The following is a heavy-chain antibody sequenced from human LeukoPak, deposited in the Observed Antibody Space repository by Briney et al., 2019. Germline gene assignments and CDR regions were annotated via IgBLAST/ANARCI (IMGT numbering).Heavy chain of an antibody. Sequence: SETLSLTCSAFGGSITIYRWSWIRQSPGKGLEGMGIFSHTGSTHYNPSLKSRVTISIDTSKTQFSLNLSSVTAADTAVYYCARSGDSGNYLIWFDCWGQGTLVTVSS. CDR3: ARSGDSGNYLIWFDC. V-gene: IGHV4-59*01. CDR2: FSHTGST. J-gene: IGHJ4*02. D-gene: IGHD3-10*01. CDR1: GGSITIYR.